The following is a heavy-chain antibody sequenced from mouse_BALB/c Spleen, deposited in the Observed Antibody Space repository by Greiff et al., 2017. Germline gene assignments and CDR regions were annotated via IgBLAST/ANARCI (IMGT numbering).Heavy chain of an antibody. J-gene: IGHJ3*01. CDR1: GYSFTSYY. CDR3: ARRRILGYGNYDWFAY. V-gene: IGHV1S135*01. CDR2: IDPFNGGT. Sequence: EVQLQQSGPELMKPGASVKISCKASGYSFTSYYMHWVKQSHGKSLEWIGYIDPFNGGTSYNQKFKGKATLTVDKSSSTAYMHLSSLTSEDSAVYYCARRRILGYGNYDWFAYWGQGTLVTVSA. D-gene: IGHD2-1*01.